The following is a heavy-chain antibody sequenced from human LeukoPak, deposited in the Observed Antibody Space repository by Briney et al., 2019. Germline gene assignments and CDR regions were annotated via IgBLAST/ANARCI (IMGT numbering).Heavy chain of an antibody. Sequence: SETLSLTCAVYIDSFSNYHWNWIRQTPAKGMGWIGEVNESGGTNIGPSLRSRVILSVDTSKNQFSLKLISVTVADTAIYYCARGQGATVPQVGKNWFDPWGQGTRVTVSS. J-gene: IGHJ5*02. V-gene: IGHV4-34*01. CDR2: VNESGGT. D-gene: IGHD1-26*01. CDR1: IDSFSNYH. CDR3: ARGQGATVPQVGKNWFDP.